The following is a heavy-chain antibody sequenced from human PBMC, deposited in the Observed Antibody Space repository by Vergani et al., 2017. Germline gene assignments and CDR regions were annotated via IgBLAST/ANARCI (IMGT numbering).Heavy chain of an antibody. J-gene: IGHJ4*02. V-gene: IGHV1-46*03. CDR2: INPSGGST. CDR3: ARPHGDILPPDPRRLDY. Sequence: QVRLVQSGAEVKKPGASVRVSCKTSGYTFTNYYIHWVRQAPGQGLEWMGIINPSGGSTTYAQQFQGRLTMTRDTSTSTVYMDLSNLRSEDTAVYYCARPHGDILPPDPRRLDYWGQGTLVTVSS. CDR1: GYTFTNYY.